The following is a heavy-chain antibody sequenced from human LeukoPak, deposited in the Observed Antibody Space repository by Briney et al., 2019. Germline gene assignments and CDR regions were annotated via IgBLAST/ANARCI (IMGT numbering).Heavy chain of an antibody. D-gene: IGHD3-10*01. CDR2: IYYSGST. Sequence: SETLCLTCTVSGGSISSYYWSWIRQPPGKGLEWIGYIYYSGSTNYNPSLKSRVTTSVDTSKNQFSLKLSSVTAADTAVYYCASTPFLYGSGSYYFDYWGQGTLVTVSS. J-gene: IGHJ4*02. CDR3: ASTPFLYGSGSYYFDY. CDR1: GGSISSYY. V-gene: IGHV4-59*01.